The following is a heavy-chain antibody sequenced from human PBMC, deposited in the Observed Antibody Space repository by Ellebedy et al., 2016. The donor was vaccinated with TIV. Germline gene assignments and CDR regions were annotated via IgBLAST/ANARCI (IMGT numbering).Heavy chain of an antibody. CDR1: GYTFTDHY. CDR2: INPGSGDT. Sequence: AASVKVSCKASGYTFTDHYIHWVRQAPGQGLEWMGWINPGSGDTNYAQKFQGRVTMTRDTSISTAYMELSRLTSDDTAVYYCALDREGQGDWGFDPWGQGTLVTVSS. V-gene: IGHV1-2*02. CDR3: ALDREGQGDWGFDP. J-gene: IGHJ5*02. D-gene: IGHD7-27*01.